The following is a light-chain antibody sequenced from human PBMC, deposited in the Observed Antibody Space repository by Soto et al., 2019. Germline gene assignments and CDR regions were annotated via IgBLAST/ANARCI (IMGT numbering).Light chain of an antibody. J-gene: IGKJ3*01. Sequence: DIQMTQSPSSLSASVGDSVTITCRASQDIGDDLDWFQQKPGKAPKRLIYASSGLQSGAPARFSGSGSGTEFALTISSLYPEDFATYYCLQHNSLPFTFGPGTKVDVK. CDR3: LQHNSLPFT. CDR1: QDIGDD. CDR2: ASS. V-gene: IGKV1-17*01.